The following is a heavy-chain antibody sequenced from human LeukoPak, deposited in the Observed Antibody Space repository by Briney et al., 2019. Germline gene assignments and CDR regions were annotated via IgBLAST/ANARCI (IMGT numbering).Heavy chain of an antibody. CDR3: ARERYDFWSFDY. J-gene: IGHJ4*02. D-gene: IGHD3-3*01. CDR2: IYTTGTT. Sequence: SENLSLTCTVSGGSFSSYYWSWIRQPPGKGLEWIGYIYTTGTTSYNPSLKSRVTISLDTSKNQFSLQLSSVTAADTAVYYCARERYDFWSFDYWGQGTLVTFSS. CDR1: GGSFSSYY. V-gene: IGHV4-4*09.